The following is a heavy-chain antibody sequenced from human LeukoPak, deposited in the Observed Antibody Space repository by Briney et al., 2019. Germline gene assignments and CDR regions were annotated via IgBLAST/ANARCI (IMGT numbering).Heavy chain of an antibody. V-gene: IGHV1-18*01. J-gene: IGHJ4*02. CDR3: ARDITPFRHYYDSSGYDY. CDR1: GYTFTSYG. D-gene: IGHD3-22*01. Sequence: GASVKVSCKASGYTFTSYGISWVGQAPGKGVEWVGWISAYNGNTNYAQKLQGRVTMTTDTSTSTAYMELRSLRSDDTAVYYCARDITPFRHYYDSSGYDYWGQGTLVTVSS. CDR2: ISAYNGNT.